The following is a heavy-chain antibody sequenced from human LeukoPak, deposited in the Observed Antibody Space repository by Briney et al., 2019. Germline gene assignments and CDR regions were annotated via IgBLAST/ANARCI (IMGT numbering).Heavy chain of an antibody. CDR2: INPNSGGT. D-gene: IGHD1-26*01. Sequence: ASVKVSCKASGYTFTGYYMHWVRQAPGQGLEWMGWINPNSGGTNYAQDFHGRVTMTRDTSISTAYMELSRLRSDDTAVYYCARSIIVGASDYWGQGTLVTVSS. J-gene: IGHJ4*02. CDR1: GYTFTGYY. V-gene: IGHV1-2*02. CDR3: ARSIIVGASDY.